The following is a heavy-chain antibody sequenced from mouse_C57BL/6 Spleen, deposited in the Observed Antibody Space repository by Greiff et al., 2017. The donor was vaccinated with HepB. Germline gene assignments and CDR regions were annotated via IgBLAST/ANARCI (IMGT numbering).Heavy chain of an antibody. D-gene: IGHD2-4*01. CDR1: GFTFSDYG. CDR2: ISSGSSTI. V-gene: IGHV5-17*01. J-gene: IGHJ2*01. CDR3: ARPAMITTRYYFDY. Sequence: EVKLVESGGGLVKPGGSLKLSCAASGFTFSDYGMHWVRQAPEKGLEWVAYISSGSSTIYYADTVKGRFTISRDNAKNTLFLQMTSLRSEDTAMYYCARPAMITTRYYFDYWGQGTTLTVSS.